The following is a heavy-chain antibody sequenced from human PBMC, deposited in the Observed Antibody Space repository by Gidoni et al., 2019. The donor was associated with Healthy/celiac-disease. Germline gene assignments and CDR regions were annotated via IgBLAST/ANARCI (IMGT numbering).Heavy chain of an antibody. CDR3: TTGLGSWRTYYYYGMDV. V-gene: IGHV3-15*01. CDR2: IKSKTDGGKT. CDR1: GFTFSNAW. D-gene: IGHD6-13*01. J-gene: IGHJ6*02. Sequence: EVQLVESGGGLVKPGGSLRLSCAASGFTFSNAWMSWVRQAPGKGLEWVGRIKSKTDGGKTDYAAPVKGRFTISRDDSKNTLYLQMNSLKTEDTAVYYCTTGLGSWRTYYYYGMDVWGQGTTVTVSS.